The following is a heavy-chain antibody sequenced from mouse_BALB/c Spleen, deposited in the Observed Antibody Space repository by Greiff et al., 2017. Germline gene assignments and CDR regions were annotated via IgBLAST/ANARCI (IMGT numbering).Heavy chain of an antibody. Sequence: DVKLQESGPGLVKPSQSLSLTCTVTGYSITSDYAWNWIRQFPGNKLEWMGYISYSGSTSYNPSLKSRISITRDTSKNQFFLQLNSVTTEDTATYYCASGGSSGSKFAYWGQGTLVTVSA. J-gene: IGHJ3*01. V-gene: IGHV3-2*02. CDR1: GYSITSDYA. CDR3: ASGGSSGSKFAY. D-gene: IGHD3-1*01. CDR2: ISYSGST.